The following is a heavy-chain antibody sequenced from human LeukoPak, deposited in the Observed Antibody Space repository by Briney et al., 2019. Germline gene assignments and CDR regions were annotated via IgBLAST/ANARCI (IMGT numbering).Heavy chain of an antibody. D-gene: IGHD3-10*01. CDR2: ISGYNGNT. V-gene: IGHV1-18*01. CDR1: GYTFTRYG. J-gene: IGHJ4*02. CDR3: ARDYFGSGPTYYFDY. Sequence: ASVKVSCKASGYTFTRYGITWVRQAPGQGLEWMGGISGYNGNTKYAEKFQGRVTMTTDTSTSTALMELRTLTSDDTAVYYCARDYFGSGPTYYFDYWGQGTLVTVSS.